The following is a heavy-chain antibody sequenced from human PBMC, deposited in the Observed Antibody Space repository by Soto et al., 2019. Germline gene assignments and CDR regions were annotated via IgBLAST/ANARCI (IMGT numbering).Heavy chain of an antibody. V-gene: IGHV6-1*01. Sequence: SQTLSLTCVISGDSVSSNSAAWNWIRQSPSRGLEWLGRTYYRSKWYNDYAVSVKSRITINPDTSKNQFSLQLNSVTPEYTAVYYCAIMYYYDSSGYHDAFDIWGQGTMVTVSS. D-gene: IGHD3-22*01. J-gene: IGHJ3*02. CDR2: TYYRSKWYN. CDR3: AIMYYYDSSGYHDAFDI. CDR1: GDSVSSNSAA.